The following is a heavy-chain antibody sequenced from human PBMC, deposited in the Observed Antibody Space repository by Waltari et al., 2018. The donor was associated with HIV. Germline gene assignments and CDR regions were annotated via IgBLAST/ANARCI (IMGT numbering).Heavy chain of an antibody. J-gene: IGHJ4*02. CDR3: AKGPFDY. CDR2: ISWKSGSI. V-gene: IGHV3-9*01. Sequence: DVQWVVSGGGLVPLGRPLRLPSGASGFTFDDYGMPWVRQAPGKGLEWVAGISWKSGSIGYEDSVKGRFTISRDNAKNSVYLEMNSLRTEDTALYYCAKGPFDYWGQGTLVTVSS. CDR1: GFTFDDYG.